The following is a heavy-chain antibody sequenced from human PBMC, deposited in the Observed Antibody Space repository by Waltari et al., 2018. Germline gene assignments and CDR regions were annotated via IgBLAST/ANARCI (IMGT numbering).Heavy chain of an antibody. D-gene: IGHD3-10*01. Sequence: QVQLQESGPGLVKTSQPLSLTCTVSGGSISSGSYYWSCIRQPAGKGLEWIGYSYTSGSTNYNPSLKSRVTISVDTSKNQFSLKLSSVTAADTAVYYCARAPRGGDGFDYWGQGTLVTVSS. CDR2: SYTSGST. CDR3: ARAPRGGDGFDY. J-gene: IGHJ4*02. V-gene: IGHV4-61*09. CDR1: GGSISSGSYY.